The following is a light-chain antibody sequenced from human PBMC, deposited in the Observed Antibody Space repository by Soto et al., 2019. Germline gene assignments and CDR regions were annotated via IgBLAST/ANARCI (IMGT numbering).Light chain of an antibody. Sequence: DIPLTQSPSFLSASVGDRVTITCRASQGMSSYLAWYQQKPGKAPRLLIYAASTLQSGVPSRFSGSGSGTEFTLTISSLQPEDFATYYCQQLNSYPLTCGGGTEVEIK. V-gene: IGKV1-9*01. CDR1: QGMSSY. CDR3: QQLNSYPLT. J-gene: IGKJ4*01. CDR2: AAS.